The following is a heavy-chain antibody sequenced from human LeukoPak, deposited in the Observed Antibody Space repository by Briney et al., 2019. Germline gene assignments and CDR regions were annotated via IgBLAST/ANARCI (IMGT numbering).Heavy chain of an antibody. CDR1: GGSISSGDYY. V-gene: IGHV4-30-4*01. CDR3: ARGGSSSIQDAFDI. CDR2: IYYSGST. D-gene: IGHD6-6*01. J-gene: IGHJ3*02. Sequence: PSQTLSLTCTVSGGSISSGDYYWSWIRQPPGKGLEWIGYIYYSGSTYYNPSLKSRVTISVDTSKNQFSLKLSSVTAADTAVYYCARGGSSSIQDAFDIWGQGTMVTVSS.